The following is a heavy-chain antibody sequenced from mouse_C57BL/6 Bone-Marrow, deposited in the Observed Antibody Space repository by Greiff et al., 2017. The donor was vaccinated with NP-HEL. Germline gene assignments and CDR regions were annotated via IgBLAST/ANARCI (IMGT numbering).Heavy chain of an antibody. CDR1: GYTFTDYY. D-gene: IGHD1-1*01. CDR3: ARRGITTVVATDY. J-gene: IGHJ2*01. V-gene: IGHV1-19*01. Sequence: VEPGASVKMSCQASGYTFTDYYMNWVKQSHGKSLEWIGVINPYNGGTSYNQKFKGKATLTVDKSSSTAYMELNSLTSEDSAVYYCARRGITTVVATDYWGQGTTLTVSS. CDR2: INPYNGGT.